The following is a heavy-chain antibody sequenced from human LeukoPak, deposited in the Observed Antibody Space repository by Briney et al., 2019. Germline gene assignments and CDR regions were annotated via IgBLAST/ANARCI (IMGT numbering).Heavy chain of an antibody. D-gene: IGHD2-2*01. CDR2: IIPIFGTA. CDR1: GGTFSSYA. CDR3: ARGGGLGDIVVVPAAMEGYYGMDV. Sequence: SVKVSCKASGGTFSSYAISWVRQAPGQGLEWMGGIIPIFGTANYAQKFQGRVTITADESTSIAYMELSSLRSEDTAVYYCARGGGLGDIVVVPAAMEGYYGMDVWGEGTTVTVSS. V-gene: IGHV1-69*01. J-gene: IGHJ6*04.